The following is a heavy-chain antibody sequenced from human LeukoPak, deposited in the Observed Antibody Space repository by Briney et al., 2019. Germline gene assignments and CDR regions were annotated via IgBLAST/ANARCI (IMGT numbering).Heavy chain of an antibody. V-gene: IGHV1-69*04. D-gene: IGHD3-10*01. CDR1: GGSFNTYA. CDR3: AIPRRSSRDHDSGGFDS. CDR2: IIPRLGTA. J-gene: IGHJ4*02. Sequence: GSSVKVSCKASGGSFNTYAINWIRQAPGQGLEWMGLIIPRLGTANYAQKFQGRVTITADKSTSTAYTELSSLGSEDTAVYYCAIPRRSSRDHDSGGFDSWGQGTLVTVSS.